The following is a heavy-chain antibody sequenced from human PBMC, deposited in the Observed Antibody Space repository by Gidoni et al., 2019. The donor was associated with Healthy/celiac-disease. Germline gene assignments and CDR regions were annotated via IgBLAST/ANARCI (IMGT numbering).Heavy chain of an antibody. CDR1: GFPLSSYG. D-gene: IGHD2-8*01. J-gene: IGHJ6*02. Sequence: VQLVESGGGVVQPGRSLRLSCAASGFPLSSYGMHWVRQAPGKGLEWVAVIWYDGNNKDYADSVKGRFTISRDNSKNTLYLQMNSLRAEDTAVYYCARDRGERCTNGVCYTGDYYYYGMDVWGQGTTVTVSS. CDR2: IWYDGNNK. CDR3: ARDRGERCTNGVCYTGDYYYYGMDV. V-gene: IGHV3-33*01.